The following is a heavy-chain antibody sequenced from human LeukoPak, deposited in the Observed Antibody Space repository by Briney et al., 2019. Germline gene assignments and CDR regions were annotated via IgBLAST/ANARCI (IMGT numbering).Heavy chain of an antibody. CDR3: AMGYASASQLDP. Sequence: GRSLRLSCVASGFTFISYAMDWVRQAPGKGLEWVAVISFDGSDKYYADSVKGQFTISRDNSKNTLYVEVSAEDTSIYDCAMGYASASQLDPWGQGTPVTVSS. CDR1: GFTFISYA. V-gene: IGHV3-30*03. J-gene: IGHJ5*02. CDR2: ISFDGSDK. D-gene: IGHD6-25*01.